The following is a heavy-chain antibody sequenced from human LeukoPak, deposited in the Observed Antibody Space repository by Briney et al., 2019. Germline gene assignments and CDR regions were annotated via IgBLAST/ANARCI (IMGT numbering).Heavy chain of an antibody. CDR3: AKDRGLAHYFDY. Sequence: GGSLRLSCAASGFSFSNYVMHWVRQAPGKGLEWVAVISENGSNKYYADSAKGRFTLSRDNSKNTLDLQMNSLRVEDTAVYFCAKDRGLAHYFDYWGQGTLVTVSS. CDR2: ISENGSNK. V-gene: IGHV3-30*18. CDR1: GFSFSNYV. D-gene: IGHD3-10*01. J-gene: IGHJ4*02.